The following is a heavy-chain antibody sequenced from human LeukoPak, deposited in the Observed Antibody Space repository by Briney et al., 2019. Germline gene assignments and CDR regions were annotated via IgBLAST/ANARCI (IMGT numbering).Heavy chain of an antibody. V-gene: IGHV4-31*03. CDR1: GGSISSGDYY. CDR3: ARELSGYGASDY. Sequence: SETLSLTCSVSGGSISSGDYYWSWIRQHPGKGLEWIGYIYYSGSTYYNPSLKSRVTISVDTSKNQFSLKLSPVTAADTAVYYCARELSGYGASDYWGQGTLVTVSS. CDR2: IYYSGST. J-gene: IGHJ4*02. D-gene: IGHD3-22*01.